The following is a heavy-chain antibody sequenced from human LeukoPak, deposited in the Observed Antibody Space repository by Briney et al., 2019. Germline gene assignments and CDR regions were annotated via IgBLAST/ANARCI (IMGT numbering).Heavy chain of an antibody. V-gene: IGHV3-43*01. J-gene: IGHJ4*02. Sequence: GGSLRLSCAASGFTFDDYTMHWVRQAPGKGLEWVSLISWDGGSTYYADSVKGRFTISRDNSKNTLYLQTNSLRAEDTAVYYCARGHRYSSGWDSLDYWGQGTLVTVSS. D-gene: IGHD6-19*01. CDR3: ARGHRYSSGWDSLDY. CDR2: ISWDGGST. CDR1: GFTFDDYT.